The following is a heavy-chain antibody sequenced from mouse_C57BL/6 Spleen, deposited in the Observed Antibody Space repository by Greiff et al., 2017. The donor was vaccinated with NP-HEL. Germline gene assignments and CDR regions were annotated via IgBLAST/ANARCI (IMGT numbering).Heavy chain of an antibody. CDR1: GFTFSDYG. Sequence: EVKVVESGGGLVKPGGSLKLSCAASGFTFSDYGMHWVRQAPEKGLEWVAYISSGSSTIYYADTVKGRFTISRDNAKNTLFLQMTSLRSEDTAMYYCARNRLEGFDYWGQGTTLTVSS. CDR2: ISSGSSTI. CDR3: ARNRLEGFDY. D-gene: IGHD4-1*01. J-gene: IGHJ2*01. V-gene: IGHV5-17*01.